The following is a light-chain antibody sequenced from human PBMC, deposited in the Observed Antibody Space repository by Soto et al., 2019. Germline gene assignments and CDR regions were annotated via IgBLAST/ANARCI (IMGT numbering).Light chain of an antibody. V-gene: IGKV3-15*01. CDR2: DSS. J-gene: IGKJ5*01. CDR1: ESVSSH. CDR3: HHYHNWPMT. Sequence: EILVTQSPGTLSVSPGERATLSCRASESVSSHLAWYQQKPGQAPRLLIYDSSTRATGIPARFSGSESGTEFTLTISSLQSEDVAVYYCHHYHNWPMTFGQGTRLEI.